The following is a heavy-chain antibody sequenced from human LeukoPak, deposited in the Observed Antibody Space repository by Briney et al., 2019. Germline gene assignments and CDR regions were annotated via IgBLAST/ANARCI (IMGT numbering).Heavy chain of an antibody. CDR1: GYTFTGYY. D-gene: IGHD6-19*01. V-gene: IGHV1-2*06. CDR2: VNPNSGGT. J-gene: IGHJ4*02. CDR3: ARAAGSIAVAWYFDY. Sequence: ASVKVSCKASGYTFTGYYMHWVRQAPGQGLEWMGRVNPNSGGTDYAQKFQGRVTMTRDTSISTAYMELSRLRSDDTAVYYCARAAGSIAVAWYFDYWGQGTLVTVSS.